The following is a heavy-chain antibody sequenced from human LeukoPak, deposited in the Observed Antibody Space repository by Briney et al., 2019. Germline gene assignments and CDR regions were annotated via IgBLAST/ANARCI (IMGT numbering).Heavy chain of an antibody. D-gene: IGHD2-15*01. V-gene: IGHV1-2*02. CDR3: ARDRLFSGYCSGGSCSDY. J-gene: IGHJ4*02. CDR1: VYTFTGYY. CDR2: INPNRGGT. Sequence: GASVKVSCKASVYTFTGYYMHWVRQAPGQGLEWMGWINPNRGGTNYAQKFQGRVTMTRDTSISTAYMELSRLRSDDTAVYYCARDRLFSGYCSGGSCSDYWGQGTLVTVSS.